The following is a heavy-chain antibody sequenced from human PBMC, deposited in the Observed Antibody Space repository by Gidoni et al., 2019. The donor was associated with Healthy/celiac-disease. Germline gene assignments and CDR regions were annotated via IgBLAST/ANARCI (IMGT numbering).Heavy chain of an antibody. D-gene: IGHD6-19*01. CDR2: ITWNSGRT. CDR3: AKGDEVAGQGYYFDF. Sequence: EVQLVESGGGLVQSGRSLRLACAASGFTFDDYAMHWVRQAPGKGLEWVSGITWNSGRTKYADSVKGRFSISRDNAKNSLYLQMNSLRAEDTAFYYCAKGDEVAGQGYYFDFWGQGTLVTVSS. J-gene: IGHJ4*02. V-gene: IGHV3-9*01. CDR1: GFTFDDYA.